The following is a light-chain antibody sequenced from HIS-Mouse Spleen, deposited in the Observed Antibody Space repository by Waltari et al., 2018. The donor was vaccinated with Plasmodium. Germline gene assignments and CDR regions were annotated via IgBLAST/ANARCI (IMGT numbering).Light chain of an antibody. V-gene: IGLV3-10*01. J-gene: IGLJ3*02. Sequence: SYELTQPPSVSVSPGQTARITCSGDALPKKYAYWYQQKSSQGPVLVLYEDRKRPPGVPASFSGSISGTMAALTISGAQVEDEADYYCYSTDSSGNHRVFGGGTKLTVL. CDR3: YSTDSSGNHRV. CDR1: ALPKKY. CDR2: EDR.